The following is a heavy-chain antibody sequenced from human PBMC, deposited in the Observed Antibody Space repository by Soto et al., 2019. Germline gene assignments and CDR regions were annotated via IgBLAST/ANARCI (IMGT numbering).Heavy chain of an antibody. CDR2: IYSGGST. V-gene: IGHV3-66*01. J-gene: IGHJ6*03. CDR3: ARGYCSSTSCYAGGFYYYMDV. Sequence: EVQLVESGGGLVQPGGSLRLSCAASGFTVSSNYMSWVRQAPGKGLEWVSGIYSGGSTYYADSVKGRFTISRDNSKNTLYLQMNSLRAEDTAVYYCARGYCSSTSCYAGGFYYYMDVWGKGTTVTVSS. CDR1: GFTVSSNY. D-gene: IGHD2-2*01.